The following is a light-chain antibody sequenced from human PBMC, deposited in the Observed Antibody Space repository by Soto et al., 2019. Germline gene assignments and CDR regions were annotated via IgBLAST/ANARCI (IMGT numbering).Light chain of an antibody. CDR2: DVS. J-gene: IGLJ1*01. Sequence: QSVLTQPRSVSGSPGQSVTISCPGTSSDVGGYNFVSWYQQHPGKAPKVMIYDVSKRPSGVPDRSSGSKSGNTASLTISGLQAEDEADYYCCSYAGSYTGVFGTGTKVTVL. V-gene: IGLV2-11*02. CDR3: CSYAGSYTGV. CDR1: SSDVGGYNF.